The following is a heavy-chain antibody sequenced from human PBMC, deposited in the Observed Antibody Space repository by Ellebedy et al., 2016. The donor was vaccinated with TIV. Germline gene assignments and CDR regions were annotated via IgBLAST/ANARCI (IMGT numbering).Heavy chain of an antibody. CDR3: AREVAY. Sequence: GESLKISCAASGFPFSSYDMHWVRQAPGKGLEWVAVISNDGNNKFYADSVKGRVTISRDNSKNMLYLQMNSLRAEDTAVYYCAREVAYWGQGTLVTVSS. J-gene: IGHJ4*02. V-gene: IGHV3-30*01. CDR2: ISNDGNNK. CDR1: GFPFSSYD. D-gene: IGHD5-12*01.